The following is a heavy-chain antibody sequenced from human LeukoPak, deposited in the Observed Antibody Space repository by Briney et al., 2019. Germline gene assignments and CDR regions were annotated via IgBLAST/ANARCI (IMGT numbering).Heavy chain of an antibody. CDR3: ARRLLWFGEGDAFDI. J-gene: IGHJ3*02. CDR2: VKADGRET. Sequence: GGSLRLSCETSGFNPRHYWMSWVRQAPGKGLEWVANVKADGRETYYVDSVKGRFSISRDNTKYSLNLQMNSLRAEDTAVYYCARRLLWFGEGDAFDIWGQGTMVTVSS. V-gene: IGHV3-7*01. CDR1: GFNPRHYW. D-gene: IGHD3-10*01.